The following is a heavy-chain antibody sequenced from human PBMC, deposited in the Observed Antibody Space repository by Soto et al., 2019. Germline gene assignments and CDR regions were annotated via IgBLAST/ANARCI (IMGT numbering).Heavy chain of an antibody. Sequence: GGSLRLSCEASGFTFSGFDMHWVRQPTGKGLEWVSSIGTAGDTYYAVSVKGRFTISRDNAKNSLSLQMNSLRAGDMAVYFCAKSQEIGTHFFDSRGQGTQVTVSS. D-gene: IGHD6-13*01. V-gene: IGHV3-13*01. CDR3: AKSQEIGTHFFDS. J-gene: IGHJ4*02. CDR2: IGTAGDT. CDR1: GFTFSGFD.